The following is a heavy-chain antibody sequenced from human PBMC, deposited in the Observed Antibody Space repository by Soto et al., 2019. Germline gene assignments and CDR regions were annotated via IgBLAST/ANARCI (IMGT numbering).Heavy chain of an antibody. CDR3: ARADYYYYGMDV. V-gene: IGHV3-21*01. CDR1: GFTFSSYS. Sequence: GGSLRLSCAASGFTFSSYSMNWVRQAPGKGLEWVSSISSSSSYIYHADSVKGRFTVSRDNAKNSLYLQMNSLRAEDTAVYYCARADYYYYGMDVWGQGTTVTVSS. J-gene: IGHJ6*02. CDR2: ISSSSSYI.